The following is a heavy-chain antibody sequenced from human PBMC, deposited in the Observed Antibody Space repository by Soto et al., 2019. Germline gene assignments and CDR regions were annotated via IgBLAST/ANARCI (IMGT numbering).Heavy chain of an antibody. J-gene: IGHJ4*02. CDR2: MNTNTGNT. Sequence: ASVKVSCKTSGYTFTEFDINWVRQAPGQGLEWMGWMNTNTGNTGYAQKFQGRVTMTRDTSISTAYMELRRLRSEDTAVYYCARVVRFFGGHAGYWGQGTLVTVSS. V-gene: IGHV1-8*01. D-gene: IGHD3-3*01. CDR1: GYTFTEFD. CDR3: ARVVRFFGGHAGY.